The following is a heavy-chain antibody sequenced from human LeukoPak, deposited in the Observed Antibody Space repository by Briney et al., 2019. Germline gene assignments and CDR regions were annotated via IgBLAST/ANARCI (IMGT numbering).Heavy chain of an antibody. Sequence: SETLSLTCTVSGGSISGSSHYWGWIRQPPGKGLEWIGSIYQSGSTHYNFYLRSRVTISVDTSKNQFSLKLSSVTAADTSVYYCARSLIYYYYYMDVWGKGTTVTVSS. J-gene: IGHJ6*03. CDR1: GGSISGSSHY. CDR3: ARSLIYYYYYMDV. V-gene: IGHV4-39*01. CDR2: IYQSGST.